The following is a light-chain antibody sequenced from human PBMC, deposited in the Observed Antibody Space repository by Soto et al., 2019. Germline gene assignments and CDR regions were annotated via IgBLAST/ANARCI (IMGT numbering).Light chain of an antibody. Sequence: EIVLTQSPGTLSLSPGERATLSCRASQSVSGSYLAWYQQKPGQAPRLLIYGASTRATGIPDRFSGSGSKTDFTLTITRLEPEDFEVYYCQQYGSPPQTFGQGTKVEIK. CDR1: QSVSGSY. J-gene: IGKJ2*01. CDR2: GAS. CDR3: QQYGSPPQT. V-gene: IGKV3-20*01.